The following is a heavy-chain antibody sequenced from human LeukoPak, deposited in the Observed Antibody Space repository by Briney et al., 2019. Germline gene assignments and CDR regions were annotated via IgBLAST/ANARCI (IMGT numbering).Heavy chain of an antibody. CDR2: IYTSGST. Sequence: PSETLSLTCTVSGGPISSYYWSWIRQPAGKGLEWIGRIYTSGSTNYNPSLKSRVTMSVDTSKNQFSLKLSSVTAADTAVYYCARDRSGYDSTVTIYYYYYYMDVWGKGTTVTVSS. CDR3: ARDRSGYDSTVTIYYYYYYMDV. CDR1: GGPISSYY. V-gene: IGHV4-4*07. D-gene: IGHD5-12*01. J-gene: IGHJ6*03.